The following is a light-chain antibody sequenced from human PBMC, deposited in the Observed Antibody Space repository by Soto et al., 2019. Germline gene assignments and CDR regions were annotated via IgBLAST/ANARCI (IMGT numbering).Light chain of an antibody. J-gene: IGKJ2*01. CDR1: QDISNY. CDR3: QQYDNLPPGPYT. Sequence: DIQMTQSPSSLSASVGDRVTITCQASQDISNYLNWYQQKPGKAPKLLIYDASNLETGVPSRFSGSGSGTDFTFTISSLQSEDIATYYCQQYDNLPPGPYTFGQATKLEIK. CDR2: DAS. V-gene: IGKV1-33*01.